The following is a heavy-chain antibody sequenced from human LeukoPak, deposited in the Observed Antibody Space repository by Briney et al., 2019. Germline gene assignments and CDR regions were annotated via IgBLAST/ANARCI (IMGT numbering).Heavy chain of an antibody. D-gene: IGHD6-13*01. V-gene: IGHV1-2*04. J-gene: IGHJ6*02. CDR1: GYTFTDYY. CDR3: ARDQASAAVGTVYYYHGMDV. CDR2: INPNSGGT. Sequence: GASVKVSCKASGYTFTDYYMHWVRQAPGQGLEWMGWINPNSGGTNYAQKFQGWVTMTRDTSINTAYMELNRLRSDDTAVYYCARDQASAAVGTVYYYHGMDVWGQGTTVTVSS.